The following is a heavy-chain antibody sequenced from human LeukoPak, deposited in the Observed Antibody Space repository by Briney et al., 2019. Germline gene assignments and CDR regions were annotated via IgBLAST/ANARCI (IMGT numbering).Heavy chain of an antibody. CDR3: AKDGSGSYYGYFDY. D-gene: IGHD1-26*01. CDR2: ISYDGSNK. V-gene: IGHV3-30*18. Sequence: GGSLRLSCAASGFTFSSYGMHWVRQAPGKGLEWVAVISYDGSNKYYADSVKGRFTISRDNSKNTLNLQMNSLRAEDTAVYYCAKDGSGSYYGYFDYWGQGTLVTVSS. J-gene: IGHJ4*02. CDR1: GFTFSSYG.